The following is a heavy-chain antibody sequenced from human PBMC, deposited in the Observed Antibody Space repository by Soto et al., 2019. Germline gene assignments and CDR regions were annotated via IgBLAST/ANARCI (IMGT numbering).Heavy chain of an antibody. V-gene: IGHV4-4*07. CDR2: IYTTGHT. J-gene: IGHJ4*01. CDR3: ASERAEIGGLEY. CDR1: GGSISNFY. Sequence: SETLSLTCTVSGGSISNFYWRWVRQPAGKGLEWIGRIYTTGHTHYTPSLKSRVTMSVDTSKIQFSLKLSSVTAADTARYYCASERAEIGGLEYWGQGALVTVSS. D-gene: IGHD2-15*01.